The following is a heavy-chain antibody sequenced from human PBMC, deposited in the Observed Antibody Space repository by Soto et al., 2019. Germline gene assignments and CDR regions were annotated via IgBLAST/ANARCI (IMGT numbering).Heavy chain of an antibody. D-gene: IGHD1-1*01. Sequence: PGGTLRLSCVGSGFTFSNYKMNWVRQAPGQGLEWVSSISGSSTYIYYADSVRGRFTISRDNAKNSVHLQMNSLRVEDTAVYFCARDELPPGTSFNSWFDPWGQGTLVTVYS. V-gene: IGHV3-21*01. J-gene: IGHJ5*02. CDR2: ISGSSTYI. CDR1: GFTFSNYK. CDR3: ARDELPPGTSFNSWFDP.